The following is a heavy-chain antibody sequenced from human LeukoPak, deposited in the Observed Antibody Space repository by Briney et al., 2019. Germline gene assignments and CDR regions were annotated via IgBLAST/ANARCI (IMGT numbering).Heavy chain of an antibody. D-gene: IGHD3-16*01. CDR1: GFTFDDYG. Sequence: PGGSLRLSCAASGFTFDDYGMSWVRQAPGKGLEWVSGINWNGGSTGYADSVKVRFTISRDNAKNPLYMQMNSLSAAATALYYCARGGKPMLNLSYYYYYMDVWGKGTTATVSS. CDR3: ARGGKPMLNLSYYYYYMDV. J-gene: IGHJ6*03. V-gene: IGHV3-20*04. CDR2: INWNGGST.